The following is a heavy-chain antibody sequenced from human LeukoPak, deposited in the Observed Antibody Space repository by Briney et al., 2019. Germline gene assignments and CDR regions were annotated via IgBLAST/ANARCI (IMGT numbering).Heavy chain of an antibody. CDR1: GGSISSSNW. J-gene: IGHJ6*03. D-gene: IGHD6-13*01. Sequence: PSETLSLTCAVSGGSISSSNWWSWVRQPPGKGLEWIGEIYHSGSTNYNPSLKSRVTISVDTSKNQFSLKLSSVTAADTAVYYCARTGPWSSSWEIYYYYYYMDVWGKGTTVTVSS. V-gene: IGHV4-4*02. CDR3: ARTGPWSSSWEIYYYYYYMDV. CDR2: IYHSGST.